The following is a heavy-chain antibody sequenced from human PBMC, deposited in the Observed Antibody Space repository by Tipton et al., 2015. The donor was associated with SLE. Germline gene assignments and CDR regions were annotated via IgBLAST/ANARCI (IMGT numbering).Heavy chain of an antibody. D-gene: IGHD3-22*01. CDR2: IYHSGNS. V-gene: IGHV4-38-2*02. CDR1: GFSLNSGYY. Sequence: TLSLTCTVSGFSLNSGYYWGWIRQPPGKELEWIGSIYHSGNSYYNPSLKSRLSMSIDTSKNQVFLRLSFVTAADTAVYYCARHDYDSNGYYQHYFDYWGQGTLVTVSS. J-gene: IGHJ4*02. CDR3: ARHDYDSNGYYQHYFDY.